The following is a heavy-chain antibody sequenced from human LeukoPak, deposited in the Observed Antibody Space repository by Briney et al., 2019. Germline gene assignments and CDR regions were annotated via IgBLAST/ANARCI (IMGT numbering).Heavy chain of an antibody. CDR1: GYTLTELS. Sequence: GASVKVSCKVSGYTLTELSMHWVRQAPGKGLEWMGGFDPEDGETIYAQKFQGRVTMTEDTSTDTAYMELSSLRSEDTAVYYCATDFSSLSNYDSSGPWGQGTLVTVSS. D-gene: IGHD3-22*01. CDR2: FDPEDGET. V-gene: IGHV1-24*01. J-gene: IGHJ4*02. CDR3: ATDFSSLSNYDSSGP.